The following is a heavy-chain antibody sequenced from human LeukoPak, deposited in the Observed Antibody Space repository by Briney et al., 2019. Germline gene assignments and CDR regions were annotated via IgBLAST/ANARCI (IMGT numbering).Heavy chain of an antibody. CDR2: IWYDGSNK. D-gene: IGHD1-14*01. CDR3: ARRNREYYYYYGMDV. Sequence: GGSLGLSCAASGFTFSSYGMHWVRQAPGKGLEWVAVIWYDGSNKYYADSVKGRFTISRDNSKNTLYLQMNSLRAEDTAVYYCARRNREYYYYYGMDVWGQGTTVTVSS. V-gene: IGHV3-33*01. J-gene: IGHJ6*02. CDR1: GFTFSSYG.